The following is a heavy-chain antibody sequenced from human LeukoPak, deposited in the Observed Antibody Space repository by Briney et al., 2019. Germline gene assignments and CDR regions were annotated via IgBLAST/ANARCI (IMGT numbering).Heavy chain of an antibody. CDR3: ARPSSGSRDY. D-gene: IGHD1-26*01. CDR2: IYPADSDT. CDR1: GYSFTNYW. Sequence: GESLKISCKGSGYSFTNYWIGWVRQMPGKGLEWMGIIYPADSDTRYSPSFQGQVTISADKSTSTAYLQWSTLKASDSAMYYCARPSSGSRDYWGQGTLVTVPS. J-gene: IGHJ4*02. V-gene: IGHV5-51*01.